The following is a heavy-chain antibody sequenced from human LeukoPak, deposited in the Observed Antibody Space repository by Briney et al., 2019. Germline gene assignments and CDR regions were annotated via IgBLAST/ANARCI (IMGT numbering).Heavy chain of an antibody. V-gene: IGHV4-59*08. D-gene: IGHD5-12*01. CDR3: ARHGGESIVAMILHAFDI. CDR2: IYYSGST. J-gene: IGHJ3*02. CDR1: GGSISSYS. Sequence: PSETLSLTCTVSGGSISSYSWSWIRQPPGTGLEWIGSIYYSGSTNYNPSLKSRVTMSVDTSKNQFSLKLSSVTAADTAVYYCARHGGESIVAMILHAFDIWGQGTMVTVSS.